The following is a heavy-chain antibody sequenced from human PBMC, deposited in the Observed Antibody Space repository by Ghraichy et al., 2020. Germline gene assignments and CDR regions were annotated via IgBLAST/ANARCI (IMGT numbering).Heavy chain of an antibody. J-gene: IGHJ4*02. V-gene: IGHV3-74*03. Sequence: LSLTCAASGCTFSSYWMHWVRQAPGKGLGWVSRINSDGSSTTYADSVKGRFTISRDNAKNTLYLQMNSLRAEDTAVYFCATVGRKWALDYWGQGTLVTVSP. D-gene: IGHD1-26*01. CDR2: INSDGSST. CDR3: ATVGRKWALDY. CDR1: GCTFSSYW.